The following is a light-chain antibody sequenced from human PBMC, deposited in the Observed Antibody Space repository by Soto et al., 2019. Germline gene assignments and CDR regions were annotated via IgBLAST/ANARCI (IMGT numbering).Light chain of an antibody. CDR2: GNS. CDR1: SSNIGADYD. V-gene: IGLV1-40*01. J-gene: IGLJ2*01. CDR3: QSYDSSLSAPLVV. Sequence: QLVLTQPPSVSGAPGQRVTISCTGSSSNIGADYDVHWYQQLPGTAPKLLIYGNSNRPSGVPDRFSGSKSGTSASLAITGLQAEDEADYYCQSYDSSLSAPLVVFGGGTQLTVL.